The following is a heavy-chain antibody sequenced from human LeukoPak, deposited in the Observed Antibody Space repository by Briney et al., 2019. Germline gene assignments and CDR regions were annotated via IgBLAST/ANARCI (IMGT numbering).Heavy chain of an antibody. J-gene: IGHJ6*02. CDR2: IIPILGIA. CDR3: ARSNPNILTGYSPRDYYGMDV. CDR1: GGTFSSYA. V-gene: IGHV1-69*04. Sequence: ASVKVSCKASGGTFSSYAISWVRQAPGQGLEWMGRIIPILGIANYAQKFQGRVTITADKSTSTAYMELSSLRSEDTAVYYCARSNPNILTGYSPRDYYGMDVWGQGTTVTVSS. D-gene: IGHD3-9*01.